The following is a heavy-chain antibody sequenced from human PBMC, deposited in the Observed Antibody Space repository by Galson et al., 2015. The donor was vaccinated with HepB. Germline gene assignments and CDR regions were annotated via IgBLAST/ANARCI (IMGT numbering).Heavy chain of an antibody. CDR1: GFTFTDYY. CDR2: IQLNNGDT. D-gene: IGHD5-12*01. J-gene: IGHJ4*02. V-gene: IGHV1-2*02. Sequence: SVKVSCKASGFTFTDYYIHWVRQAPGQGLEWMGWIQLNNGDTKYAPKVQGRVTMTRDTPISTAYMDLRGLTPDDTAVYYCARDPYDSTPLDYWGQGALVTVAS. CDR3: ARDPYDSTPLDY.